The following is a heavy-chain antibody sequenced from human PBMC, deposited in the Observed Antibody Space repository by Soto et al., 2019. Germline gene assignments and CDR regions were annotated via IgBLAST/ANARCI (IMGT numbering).Heavy chain of an antibody. Sequence: PSETLSLTCTVSGGSISSSSYYWGWIRQPPGKGLECIGSIFYSGNTYYTPSLRSRVTISVDTSKNQFSLKLSSVTAADTALYYCARLSYYASGSYYPLTKYAFDIWGQGTMVTVSS. D-gene: IGHD3-10*01. CDR2: IFYSGNT. V-gene: IGHV4-39*01. J-gene: IGHJ3*02. CDR1: GGSISSSSYY. CDR3: ARLSYYASGSYYPLTKYAFDI.